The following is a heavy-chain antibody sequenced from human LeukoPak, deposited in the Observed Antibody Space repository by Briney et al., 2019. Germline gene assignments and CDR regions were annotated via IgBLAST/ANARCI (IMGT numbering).Heavy chain of an antibody. CDR3: ARDGGEKQQPEDY. D-gene: IGHD6-13*01. J-gene: IGHJ4*02. Sequence: NPGGSVKVSCEASGYTFYDYGVSLVRQAPGNGLEWVGWISPYNANSNYAQKFQGRVTMTRDTSISTAYMELSRLRSDDTAMYYCARDGGEKQQPEDYWGQGTLVTVSS. CDR2: ISPYNANS. CDR1: GYTFYDYG. V-gene: IGHV1-2*02.